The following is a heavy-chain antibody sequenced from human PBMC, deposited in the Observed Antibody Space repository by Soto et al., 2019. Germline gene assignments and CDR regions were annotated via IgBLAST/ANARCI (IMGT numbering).Heavy chain of an antibody. Sequence: EVQLVESGGGLVKPGGSFRLSCAASGFTFSNAWMNWVRQAPGKGLEWVGRIKSKTDGGTTDYAAPVKGRFTISRDDSKNTLYLQMNSLKTEDTAVYYCTTDYLYSSWYLPYRWFDPWGQGTLVTVSS. CDR2: IKSKTDGGTT. J-gene: IGHJ5*02. D-gene: IGHD6-13*01. V-gene: IGHV3-15*07. CDR1: GFTFSNAW. CDR3: TTDYLYSSWYLPYRWFDP.